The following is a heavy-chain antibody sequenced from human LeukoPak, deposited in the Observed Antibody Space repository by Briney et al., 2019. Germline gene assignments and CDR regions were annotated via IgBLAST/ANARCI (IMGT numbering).Heavy chain of an antibody. V-gene: IGHV1-69*04. Sequence: ASVKVSCKASGDTFSGYAISWVRQAPGQGLEWMGRIIPILGIANYAQKFKGRVTITADKSTGTAYMELSSLRSEDTAVYYCARSSGPYSSSWWDWFDPWGQGTLVTVSS. J-gene: IGHJ5*02. CDR3: ARSSGPYSSSWWDWFDP. CDR1: GDTFSGYA. CDR2: IIPILGIA. D-gene: IGHD6-13*01.